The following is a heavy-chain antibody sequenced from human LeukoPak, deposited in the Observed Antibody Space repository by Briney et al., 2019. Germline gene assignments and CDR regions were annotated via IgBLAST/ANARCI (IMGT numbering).Heavy chain of an antibody. CDR1: GFTFSSYA. V-gene: IGHV3-48*02. J-gene: IGHJ5*02. CDR3: ARDFITPSES. D-gene: IGHD3-22*01. CDR2: ISSSSSTI. Sequence: GGSLRLSCAASGFTFSSYAMSWVRQAPGEGLEWVSYISSSSSTIYYADSVKGRFTISRDNAKNSLYLQMNSLRDEDTAVYYCARDFITPSESWGQGTLVTVSS.